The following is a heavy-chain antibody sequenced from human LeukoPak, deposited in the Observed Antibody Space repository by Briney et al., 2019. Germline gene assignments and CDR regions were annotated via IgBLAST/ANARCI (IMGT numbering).Heavy chain of an antibody. V-gene: IGHV3-66*01. CDR2: IYTTGGK. J-gene: IGHJ4*02. CDR1: EFTVSSNY. CDR3: ARGSDCWFAFDX. Sequence: LRLSXAASEFTVSSNYMSWVRQAPGKGLEWVSIIYTTGGKYYADSVKGRFTISRDNSKHTMYLKMNSLRAEDTAVYYCARGSDCWFAFDXXGQ. D-gene: IGHD2-21*01.